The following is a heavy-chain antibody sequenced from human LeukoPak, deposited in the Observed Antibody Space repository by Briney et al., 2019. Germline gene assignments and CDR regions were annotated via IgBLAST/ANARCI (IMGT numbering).Heavy chain of an antibody. D-gene: IGHD2-2*01. CDR2: ISGSGGST. CDR3: AKVHEGYQEYQLLLRVFRYFDY. CDR1: GFTFSSYA. Sequence: PGGSLRLSCAASGFTFSSYAMSWVRQAPGKGLEWVSAISGSGGSTYYADSVKGRFTISRDNSKNTLYLQMNSLRAEETAVYYCAKVHEGYQEYQLLLRVFRYFDYWGQGTLVTVSS. J-gene: IGHJ4*02. V-gene: IGHV3-23*01.